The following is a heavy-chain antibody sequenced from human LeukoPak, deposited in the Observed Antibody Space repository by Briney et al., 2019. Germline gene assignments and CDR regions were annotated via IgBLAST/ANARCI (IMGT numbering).Heavy chain of an antibody. D-gene: IGHD6-13*01. CDR2: SYNTGST. CDR1: GGSISSYY. J-gene: IGHJ4*02. CDR3: ARHGGSWTFDY. V-gene: IGHV4-59*08. Sequence: SETLSLTCTVSGGSISSYYWSWIRQPPGKGLEWIGYSYNTGSTIYNPPLKSRVTISVDTSQNQFSLKLSSVTAADTAVYYCARHGGSWTFDYWGQGILVAVSS.